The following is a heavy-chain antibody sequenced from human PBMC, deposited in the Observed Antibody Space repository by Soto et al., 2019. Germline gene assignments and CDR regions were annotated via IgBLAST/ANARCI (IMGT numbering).Heavy chain of an antibody. J-gene: IGHJ6*02. V-gene: IGHV1-18*04. Sequence: QVQLVQSGAEVKKPGASVKVSCKASGYTFTSYGISWVRQAPGQGLEWMGWIRAYNGNTNYAQKLQGRVTMTTDTSTSTAYMGVRSLRSDDPAVYYCASDLVGGIAVGGNYYYYGMDVWCQGTTVTVSS. CDR1: GYTFTSYG. CDR2: IRAYNGNT. CDR3: ASDLVGGIAVGGNYYYYGMDV. D-gene: IGHD6-19*01.